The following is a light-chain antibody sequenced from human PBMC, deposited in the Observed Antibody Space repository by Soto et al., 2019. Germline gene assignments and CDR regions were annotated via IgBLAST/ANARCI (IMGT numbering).Light chain of an antibody. CDR3: AAWDDSLNGPV. Sequence: QSVLTQPPSASGTPGQRVTISCSGSSSNIGSNTVNWYQQLPGTAPKLLIYSNNQRPSGVPDRFPGSKSGTSASLAISGLQSEDEADYYCAAWDDSLNGPVFGTGTEVTVL. V-gene: IGLV1-44*01. CDR2: SNN. J-gene: IGLJ1*01. CDR1: SSNIGSNT.